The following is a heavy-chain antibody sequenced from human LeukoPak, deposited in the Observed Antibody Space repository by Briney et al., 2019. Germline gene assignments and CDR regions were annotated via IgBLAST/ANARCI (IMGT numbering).Heavy chain of an antibody. D-gene: IGHD6-19*01. CDR3: SRHKSGWIDY. CDR2: TYYRSKWYN. CDR1: GDSVSSNSAA. V-gene: IGHV6-1*01. Sequence: SQTLSLTCVISGDSVSSNSAAWDWIRLSASKGLEWLGRTYYRSKWYNDYAVSVRSRITINPDTSKNQFSLQLNSVTPEDTAVYYCSRHKSGWIDYWGQGTLVTVSS. J-gene: IGHJ4*02.